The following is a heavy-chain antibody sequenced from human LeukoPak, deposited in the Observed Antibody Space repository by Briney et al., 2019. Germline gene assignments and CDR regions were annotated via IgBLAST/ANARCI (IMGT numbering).Heavy chain of an antibody. CDR3: ARSTLAATGDFDY. Sequence: ASVKVSCKVSGYTLTELSMHWVRQAPGQGLEWMGRINPNSGATNYAQKFQGRVTMTRDTSISTAYMELSSLGSDNTAVYYCARSTLAATGDFDYWGQGTLVTVSS. CDR2: INPNSGAT. D-gene: IGHD6-13*01. CDR1: GYTLTELS. J-gene: IGHJ4*02. V-gene: IGHV1-2*06.